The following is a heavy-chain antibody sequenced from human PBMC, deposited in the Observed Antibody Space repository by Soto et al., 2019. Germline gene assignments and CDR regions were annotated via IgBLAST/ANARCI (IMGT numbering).Heavy chain of an antibody. CDR3: ARDKITGLFDY. J-gene: IGHJ4*02. V-gene: IGHV4-59*11. CDR2: IYYTGNT. CDR1: GGSISSSHY. Sequence: PSETLSLTCTVSGGSISSSHYWIWIRQSPGKGLEWIGYIYYTGNTNYNPSPQSRVTISLDTSKNQFSLNVSSVTAADTAVYYCARDKITGLFDYWGQGTLVTVSS. D-gene: IGHD2-8*02.